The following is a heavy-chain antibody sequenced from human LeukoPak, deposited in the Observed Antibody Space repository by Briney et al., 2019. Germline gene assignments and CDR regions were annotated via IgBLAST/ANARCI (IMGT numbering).Heavy chain of an antibody. D-gene: IGHD4-17*01. V-gene: IGHV3-53*01. CDR2: IYSDGST. J-gene: IGHJ4*02. CDR3: ARGHDYGDYVFDY. Sequence: GGSLRLSCAASGFTLSSNYMSWVRQAPGKGLEWVSVIYSDGSTYYTDSVMGRFTISRDNSKNTQYLQMNSLQAEDTAVYYCARGHDYGDYVFDYWGQGTLVTVSS. CDR1: GFTLSSNY.